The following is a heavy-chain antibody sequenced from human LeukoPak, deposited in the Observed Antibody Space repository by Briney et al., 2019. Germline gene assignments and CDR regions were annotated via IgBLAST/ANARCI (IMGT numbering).Heavy chain of an antibody. Sequence: SETLSLTCTVSGGSISSYYWSWIRQPAGKGLEWIGRIYSSGSTEYNPPLKSRVTMSVDTSKNQFSLKLSSVTAADTAVYYCARDPSAVAGYFDCWGQGPLVTVSS. J-gene: IGHJ4*01. CDR1: GGSISSYY. D-gene: IGHD6-19*01. CDR2: IYSSGST. V-gene: IGHV4-4*07. CDR3: ARDPSAVAGYFDC.